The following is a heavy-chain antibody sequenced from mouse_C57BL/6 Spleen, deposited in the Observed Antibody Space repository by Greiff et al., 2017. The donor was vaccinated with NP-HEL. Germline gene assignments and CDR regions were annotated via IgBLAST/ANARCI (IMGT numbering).Heavy chain of an antibody. CDR1: GYTFTDYN. CDR2: INPNNGGT. Sequence: VQLQQSGPELVKPGASVKIPCKASGYTFTDYNMDWVKQSHGKSLEWIGDINPNNGGTIYNQKFKGKATLTVDKSSSTAYMQLSSLTSEDSAVYYCARFTTVVATEDYAMDYWGQGTSVTVSS. CDR3: ARFTTVVATEDYAMDY. J-gene: IGHJ4*01. V-gene: IGHV1-18*01. D-gene: IGHD1-1*01.